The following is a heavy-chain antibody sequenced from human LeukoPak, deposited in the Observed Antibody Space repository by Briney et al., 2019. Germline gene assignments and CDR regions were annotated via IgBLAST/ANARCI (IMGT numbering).Heavy chain of an antibody. V-gene: IGHV4-30-4*08. CDR3: ARERTQGYFDY. CDR1: GGSISSGDYY. Sequence: SQTLSLTCTVSGGSISSGDYYWSWIRQPPGKGLEWIGYIYYSGSTYYNPSLKSRLTISLDTSKNQFSLRLSSVTAADTAVYYCARERTQGYFDYWGQGTLVTVSS. J-gene: IGHJ4*02. CDR2: IYYSGST.